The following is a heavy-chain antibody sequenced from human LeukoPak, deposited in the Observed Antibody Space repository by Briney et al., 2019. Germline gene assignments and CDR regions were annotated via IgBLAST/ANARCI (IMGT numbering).Heavy chain of an antibody. CDR2: IYYSGST. J-gene: IGHJ4*02. CDR1: GGSISSYY. D-gene: IGHD1-1*01. V-gene: IGHV4-59*01. Sequence: SETLSLTCTGSGGSISSYYWSWIPQPPGRGLESIGYIYYSGSTSYNPSLKSRVTISVDTSKNQFSLKLRSVTAADTAVYYCARWNEGFDYWGQGTLVTVSS. CDR3: ARWNEGFDY.